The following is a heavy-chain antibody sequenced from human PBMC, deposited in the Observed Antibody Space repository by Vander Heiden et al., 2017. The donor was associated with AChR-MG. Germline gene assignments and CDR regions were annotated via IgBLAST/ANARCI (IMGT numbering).Heavy chain of an antibody. D-gene: IGHD3-22*01. Sequence: QLQLQESGPGLVKPSETLSLTCTVSGGSIRSSSYYWGWIRQPPGKGLEWIGSIYYSGSTYYNPSLKSRVTISVDTSKNQFSLKLSSVTAADTAVYYCARHYDSGYPFDYWGQGTLVTVSS. CDR3: ARHYDSGYPFDY. V-gene: IGHV4-39*01. CDR2: IYYSGST. J-gene: IGHJ4*02. CDR1: GGSIRSSSYY.